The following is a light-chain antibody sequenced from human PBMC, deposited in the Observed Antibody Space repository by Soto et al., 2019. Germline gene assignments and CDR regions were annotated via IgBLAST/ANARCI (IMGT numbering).Light chain of an antibody. CDR1: EGITIY. CDR2: DAS. J-gene: IGKJ4*01. V-gene: IGKV1-33*01. Sequence: LRMTQAPSSLWPSVRDRVSITLRAAEGITIYLNWYQQKLGQAPNLLIYDASNLQTGVPSRFRGSGSGTDFIFTITSLQPEDVATYYCQQSFDAPSTFGGGTKVDIK. CDR3: QQSFDAPST.